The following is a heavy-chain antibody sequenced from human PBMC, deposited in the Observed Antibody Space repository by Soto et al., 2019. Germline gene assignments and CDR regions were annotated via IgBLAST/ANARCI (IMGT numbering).Heavy chain of an antibody. CDR1: GGSISTAGNY. CDR3: ARATATLRTMNRDY. J-gene: IGHJ4*02. D-gene: IGHD1-1*01. Sequence: SETLSLTCSVPGGSISTAGNYWTCIRQPPGKGLEWIGSIYHTGSTYDSKSLRSRRTMSVDTAKSQFSLRLSSVTAADTAVYYCARATATLRTMNRDYWGPG. CDR2: IYHTGST. V-gene: IGHV4-31*03.